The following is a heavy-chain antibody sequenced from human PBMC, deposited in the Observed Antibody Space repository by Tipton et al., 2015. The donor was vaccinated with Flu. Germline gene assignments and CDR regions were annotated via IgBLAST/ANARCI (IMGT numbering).Heavy chain of an antibody. D-gene: IGHD3-3*01. V-gene: IGHV4-59*01. Sequence: TLSLTCTVSGDSISSFYWGWIRQPPGRGLEWVGHFFHGETTKYSPSLKSRVTISIDTSKNHFSLNLKSVTAADTAVYYCAKASGVLEWQSWTFDDWGKGTLVTVAS. J-gene: IGHJ5*02. CDR2: FFHGETT. CDR1: GDSISSFY. CDR3: AKASGVLEWQSWTFDD.